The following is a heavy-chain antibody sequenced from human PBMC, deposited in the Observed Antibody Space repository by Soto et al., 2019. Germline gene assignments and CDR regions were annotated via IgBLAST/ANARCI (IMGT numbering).Heavy chain of an antibody. CDR2: IYLGGTT. D-gene: IGHD3-10*01. J-gene: IGHJ4*02. Sequence: QVQLQGSGPGLVKPSETLSLTCAVSGYSITSSSFWGWIRQPPGKGLEWIGSIYLGGTTYYDPSLKSRVTISVDTSRNEFSLKLSSVTAADTAVYYCARPRPNFGAVDSWGQGALVTVST. CDR1: GYSITSSSF. CDR3: ARPRPNFGAVDS. V-gene: IGHV4-38-2*01.